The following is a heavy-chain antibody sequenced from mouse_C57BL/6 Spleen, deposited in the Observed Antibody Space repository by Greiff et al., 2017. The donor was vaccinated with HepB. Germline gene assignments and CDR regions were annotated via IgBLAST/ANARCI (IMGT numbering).Heavy chain of an antibody. CDR2: IYPSDSET. Sequence: VQLQQPGAELVRPGSSVKLSCKASGYTFTSYWMHWVKQRPIQGLEWIGNIYPSDSETHYNQKFKDKATLTVDKSSSTAYMQLSSLTSEDSADYYCARDGNYFYAMDYWGQGTSVTVSS. V-gene: IGHV1-52*01. J-gene: IGHJ4*01. CDR1: GYTFTSYW. D-gene: IGHD2-1*01. CDR3: ARDGNYFYAMDY.